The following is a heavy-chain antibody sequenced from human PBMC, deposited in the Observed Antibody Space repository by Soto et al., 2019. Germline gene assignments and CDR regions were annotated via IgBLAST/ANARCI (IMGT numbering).Heavy chain of an antibody. J-gene: IGHJ5*02. V-gene: IGHV4-30-4*01. CDR1: GGSISSGDYY. Sequence: SETLSLTCTVSGGSISSGDYYWSWIRQPPGKGLEWIGYIYYSGSTYYNPSLKSRVTISVDTSKNQFSLKLSSVSAADTAVCYCAREIITMGRPRFVRWGQGTLVAVSS. CDR2: IYYSGST. CDR3: AREIITMGRPRFVR. D-gene: IGHD3-10*01.